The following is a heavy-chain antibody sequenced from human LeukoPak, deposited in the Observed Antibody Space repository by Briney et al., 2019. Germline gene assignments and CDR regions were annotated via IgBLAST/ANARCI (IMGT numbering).Heavy chain of an antibody. J-gene: IGHJ6*02. CDR1: GFTLSSHG. V-gene: IGHV3-30*18. CDR3: AKDRYQYDTSGYYYHFYYYGMDV. D-gene: IGHD3-22*01. Sequence: GGSLRLSCAASGFTLSSHGMHWVRQAPGKGLEWVAVISFDGSQKYYEDSVKGRFTISRDNSKNTLYLQMNSLRDEDTAMYYCAKDRYQYDTSGYYYHFYYYGMDVWGQGTTVTVSS. CDR2: ISFDGSQK.